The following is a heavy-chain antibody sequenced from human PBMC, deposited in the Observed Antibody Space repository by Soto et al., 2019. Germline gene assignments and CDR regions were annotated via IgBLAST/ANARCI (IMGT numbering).Heavy chain of an antibody. J-gene: IGHJ3*02. CDR3: ARDRDTIFGVVYDAFDI. D-gene: IGHD3-3*01. V-gene: IGHV4-4*02. CDR1: GGSISSSNW. Sequence: GTLSLTFAVSGGSISSSNWWGLVRQPPGKGLGWIGEIYHSGSTNYNPSLKSRVTISVDKSKNQFSRKLSSVTAADTAVYYCARDRDTIFGVVYDAFDIWGQGTMVTVSS. CDR2: IYHSGST.